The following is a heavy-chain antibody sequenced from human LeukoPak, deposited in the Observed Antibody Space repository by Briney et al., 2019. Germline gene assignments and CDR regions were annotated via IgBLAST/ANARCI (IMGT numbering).Heavy chain of an antibody. Sequence: ASVRVSCKASGYTFTSYDINWVRQATGQGLEWMGWMNPNSGNTGYEQKFQGRVTMTRNTSISTAYMELSSLRSEDTAVYYCARGRGTYYDFWSGGTDYWGQGTLVTVSS. CDR2: MNPNSGNT. CDR3: ARGRGTYYDFWSGGTDY. D-gene: IGHD3-3*01. J-gene: IGHJ4*02. V-gene: IGHV1-8*01. CDR1: GYTFTSYD.